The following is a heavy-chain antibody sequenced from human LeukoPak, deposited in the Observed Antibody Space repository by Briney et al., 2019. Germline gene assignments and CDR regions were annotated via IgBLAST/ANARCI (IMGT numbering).Heavy chain of an antibody. CDR3: ARITIFGVVSPYFDY. Sequence: ASVKVSCKASGYTFTSYGISWVRQAPGQGLEWMGWISAYNGNTNYAQKLQGRVTMTTDTSTSTAYMELRSLRSDDTAVYYCARITIFGVVSPYFDYWGQGTLVTVSS. CDR1: GYTFTSYG. D-gene: IGHD3-3*01. CDR2: ISAYNGNT. V-gene: IGHV1-18*01. J-gene: IGHJ4*02.